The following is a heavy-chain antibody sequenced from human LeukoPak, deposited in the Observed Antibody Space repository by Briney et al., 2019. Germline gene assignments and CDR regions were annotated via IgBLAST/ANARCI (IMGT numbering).Heavy chain of an antibody. Sequence: RAASVKVSCKASGGTFSSYAISWVRQAPGQGLEWMGRIIPILGIANYAQKFQGRVTITADKSTSTAYMELSSLRSEDTAVYYCARDPFAGPYYYYGMDVWGQGTTVTVSS. J-gene: IGHJ6*02. CDR1: GGTFSSYA. CDR3: ARDPFAGPYYYYGMDV. CDR2: IIPILGIA. D-gene: IGHD6-13*01. V-gene: IGHV1-69*04.